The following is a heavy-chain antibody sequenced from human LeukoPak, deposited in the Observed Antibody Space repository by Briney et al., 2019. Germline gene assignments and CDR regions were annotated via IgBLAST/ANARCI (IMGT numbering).Heavy chain of an antibody. CDR3: AREIGGTTSYFDF. V-gene: IGHV3-23*01. J-gene: IGHJ4*02. CDR1: GFTFSSYA. CDR2: ISGSGGST. Sequence: GGSLRHSCAASGFTFSSYAMSWVRQAPGKGLEWVSAISGSGGSTYYADSVKGRFTISRDNSKNTLYLQMNSLKPEDAAVYYCAREIGGTTSYFDFWGRGTLVTVSS. D-gene: IGHD1-7*01.